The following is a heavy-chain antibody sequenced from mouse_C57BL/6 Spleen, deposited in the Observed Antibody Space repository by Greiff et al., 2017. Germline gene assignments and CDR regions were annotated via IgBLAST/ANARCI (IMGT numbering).Heavy chain of an antibody. D-gene: IGHD2-4*01. J-gene: IGHJ3*01. Sequence: EVKLMESGGGLVKPGGSLKLSCAASGFTFSSYAMSWVRQTPEKRLEWVATISDGGSYTYYPDNVKGRFTISRDNAKNNLYLQMSHLKSEDTAMYYCARERALYDYDGGFAYWGQGTLVTVSA. V-gene: IGHV5-4*01. CDR1: GFTFSSYA. CDR2: ISDGGSYT. CDR3: ARERALYDYDGGFAY.